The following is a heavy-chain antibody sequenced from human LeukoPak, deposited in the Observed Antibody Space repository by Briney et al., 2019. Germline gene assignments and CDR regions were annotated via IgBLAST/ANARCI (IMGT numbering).Heavy chain of an antibody. CDR3: ARVSDQGEQWLADT. D-gene: IGHD6-19*01. Sequence: ASVTVSCKASGYTFTGYYMHWVRQAPGQGLEWMGWINPNSGGTNYAQKFQGRVTMTRDTSISTAYMELSRLRSDDTAVYYCARVSDQGEQWLADTWGQGTLVTVSS. J-gene: IGHJ4*02. CDR2: INPNSGGT. V-gene: IGHV1-2*02. CDR1: GYTFTGYY.